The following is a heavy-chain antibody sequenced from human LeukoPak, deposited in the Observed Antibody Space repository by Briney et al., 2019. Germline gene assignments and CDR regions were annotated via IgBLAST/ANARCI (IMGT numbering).Heavy chain of an antibody. CDR3: ARGNYVDHGFRFFDV. D-gene: IGHD1-7*01. V-gene: IGHV5-51*01. CDR1: GYSFSSYW. J-gene: IGHJ2*01. CDR2: IYSGDSDT. Sequence: GASLKISCKASGYSFSSYWIGWVRQVPGTGLEWMGIIYSGDSDTRYSPAFQGQVTISADKSVNTAYLQWSSPKAADTATYFCARGNYVDHGFRFFDVWARGTLVIVSS.